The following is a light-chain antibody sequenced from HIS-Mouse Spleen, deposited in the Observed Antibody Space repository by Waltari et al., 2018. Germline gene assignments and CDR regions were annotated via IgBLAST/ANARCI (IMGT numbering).Light chain of an antibody. CDR3: QQYYSYPLT. Sequence: IGRTGARSSVPASRGDRLTSTWRASQCISSYLAWYQQKPGKAPKLLIYAASTSQSGVPSRLSGSGSGTDFTLTISCLQSEDFATYYCQQYYSYPLTFGGGTKVEIK. J-gene: IGKJ4*01. CDR2: AAS. CDR1: QCISSY. V-gene: IGKV1-8*01.